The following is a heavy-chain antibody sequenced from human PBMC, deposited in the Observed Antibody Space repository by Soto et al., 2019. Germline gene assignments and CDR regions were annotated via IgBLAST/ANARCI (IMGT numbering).Heavy chain of an antibody. CDR3: AREGLVAVAGTESYWFDP. CDR2: INAGNGNT. CDR1: GYTFTSYA. D-gene: IGHD6-19*01. Sequence: ASVKVSCKASGYTFTSYAMHWVRQAPGQRLEWMGWINAGNGNTKYSQKFQGRVTITRDTSASTAYMELSSLRSEDTAVYYCAREGLVAVAGTESYWFDPWGQGTLVTVSS. J-gene: IGHJ5*02. V-gene: IGHV1-3*01.